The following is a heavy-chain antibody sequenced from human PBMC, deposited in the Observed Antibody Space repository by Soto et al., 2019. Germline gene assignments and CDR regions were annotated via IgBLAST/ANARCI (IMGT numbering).Heavy chain of an antibody. CDR3: VKVREKYCSSTSCYDAFDI. V-gene: IGHV3-64D*08. D-gene: IGHD2-2*01. J-gene: IGHJ3*02. Sequence: GGSLRLSCSASGFTFSSYAMHWVRQAPGKGLEYVSAISSNGGSTYYADSVKGRFTISRDNSKNTLYLQMSSLRAEDTAVYYCVKVREKYCSSTSCYDAFDIWGQGTMVTVSS. CDR2: ISSNGGST. CDR1: GFTFSSYA.